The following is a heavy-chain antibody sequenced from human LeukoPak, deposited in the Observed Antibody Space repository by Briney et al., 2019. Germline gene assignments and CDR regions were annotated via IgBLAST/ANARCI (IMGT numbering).Heavy chain of an antibody. D-gene: IGHD2-2*02. V-gene: IGHV1-18*01. Sequence: GASVKVSCKASGYTFTNYAITWVRQAPGQGLEWMGWISTYNGNTNYAQKLQGRVTMTTETSTSTAYMELRSLRSDDTAIYYCARTCPGSSCYIIYWGQGTLVTVSS. CDR3: ARTCPGSSCYIIY. J-gene: IGHJ4*02. CDR2: ISTYNGNT. CDR1: GYTFTNYA.